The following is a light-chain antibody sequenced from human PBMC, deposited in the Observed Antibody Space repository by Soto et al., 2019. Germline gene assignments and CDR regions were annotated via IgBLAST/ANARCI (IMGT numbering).Light chain of an antibody. CDR1: QSISSY. Sequence: DIQMTQSPSSLSASVGDRVTITCRASQSISSYLIWYQQKPGKAPKLLIYAASSLQSGVPSRFSGSGSGTDFTLTISSLQPEDFATYYCQQSYSTPRAYTFGQGTKLEIK. J-gene: IGKJ2*01. V-gene: IGKV1-39*01. CDR3: QQSYSTPRAYT. CDR2: AAS.